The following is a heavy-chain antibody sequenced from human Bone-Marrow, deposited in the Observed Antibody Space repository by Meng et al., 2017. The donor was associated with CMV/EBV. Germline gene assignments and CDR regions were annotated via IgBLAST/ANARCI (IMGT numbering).Heavy chain of an antibody. CDR2: KNPNSGNT. Sequence: ASVKVSCKASGYTFTSYDINWVRQATGQGLEWMGWKNPNSGNTGYAQKFQGRVTMTRNSSISTAYMELSSLRSEDTAVYYCARGLIDSYGPSYYFDYWGQGTLVTVSS. CDR1: GYTFTSYD. V-gene: IGHV1-8*01. J-gene: IGHJ4*02. CDR3: ARGLIDSYGPSYYFDY. D-gene: IGHD5-18*01.